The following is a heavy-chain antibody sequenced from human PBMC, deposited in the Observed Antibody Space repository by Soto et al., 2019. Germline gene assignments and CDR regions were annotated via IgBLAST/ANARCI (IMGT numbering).Heavy chain of an antibody. CDR2: IDPSDSYT. V-gene: IGHV5-10-1*01. CDR3: ATSTVSYVDIVSSTTRGYFDH. D-gene: IGHD5-12*01. CDR1: GYSFTSYW. J-gene: IGHJ4*02. Sequence: PGESVKISCKGSGYSFTSYWISWVRQMPGKGLEWMGRIDPSDSYTNYSPSFQGHVTISADKSISTAYLQWSSLKASDTAIYYCATSTVSYVDIVSSTTRGYFDHWGQGTLVTVSS.